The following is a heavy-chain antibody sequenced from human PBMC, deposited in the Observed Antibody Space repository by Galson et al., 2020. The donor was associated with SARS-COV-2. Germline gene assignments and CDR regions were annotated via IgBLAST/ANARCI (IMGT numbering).Heavy chain of an antibody. CDR1: GFTVSSNY. CDR2: IYSGGST. D-gene: IGHD4-17*01. CDR3: AREYGDYYFDY. Sequence: GGSLRLSCAASGFTVSSNYMSWVRQAPGKGLEWVSVIYSGGSTHYADPVKGRFTISRDNPKNTLYLQMNSLRAEDTAVYYCAREYGDYYFDYWGRGTLVTVSS. J-gene: IGHJ4*02. V-gene: IGHV3-53*01.